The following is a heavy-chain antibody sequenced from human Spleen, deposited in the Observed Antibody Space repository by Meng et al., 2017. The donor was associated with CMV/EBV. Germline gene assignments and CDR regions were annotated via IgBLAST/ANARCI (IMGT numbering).Heavy chain of an antibody. Sequence: SVKVSCKASGGTFSSYAISWVRQAPGQGLEWMGGIIPIFGTANYAQKFQGRVTITTDESTSTAYMELSSLRSEDTAVYYCTTLYCGDTSCSGYFEYWGQGTLVTVSS. D-gene: IGHD2-2*01. CDR1: GGTFSSYA. CDR2: IIPIFGTA. J-gene: IGHJ4*02. V-gene: IGHV1-69*05. CDR3: TTLYCGDTSCSGYFEY.